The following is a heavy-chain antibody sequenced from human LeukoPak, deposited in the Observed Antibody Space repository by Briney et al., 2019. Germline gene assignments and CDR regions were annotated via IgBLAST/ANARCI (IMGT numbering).Heavy chain of an antibody. J-gene: IGHJ4*02. CDR1: GGSISSYY. V-gene: IGHV4-4*07. CDR3: ASLENYYGSGSYPTSFGY. CDR2: IYTSGST. D-gene: IGHD3-10*01. Sequence: SETLSLTCTVSGGSISSYYWSWIRQPAGKGLEWIGRIYTSGSTNYNPSLKSRVTMSVDTSKNQFSLKLSSVTSADTAVYYCASLENYYGSGSYPTSFGYWGQGTLVTVSS.